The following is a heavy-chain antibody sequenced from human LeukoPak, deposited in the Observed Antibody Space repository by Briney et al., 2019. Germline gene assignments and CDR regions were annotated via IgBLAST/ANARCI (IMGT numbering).Heavy chain of an antibody. CDR1: GFTFSSYA. CDR3: AKGKYCSSTSCYPLYYFDY. J-gene: IGHJ4*02. V-gene: IGHV3-23*01. Sequence: SGGSLRLSCAASGFTFSSYAMSWVRQAPGKGLEWVSAISGSGGSTYYADSVKGRFTISRDNPKNTLYLQMNSLRAEDTAVYYCAKGKYCSSTSCYPLYYFDYWGQGTLVTVSS. CDR2: ISGSGGST. D-gene: IGHD2-2*01.